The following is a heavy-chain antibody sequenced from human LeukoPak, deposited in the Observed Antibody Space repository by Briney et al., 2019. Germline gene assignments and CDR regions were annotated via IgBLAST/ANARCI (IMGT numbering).Heavy chain of an antibody. J-gene: IGHJ4*02. Sequence: GGSLRLSCAASGFAFSSYAMHWVRQAPGKGLEYVSAISSNGGSTYYTNSMKGRFTVSRDNSKNTLYLQMNSLRAEDTAVYYCARDRGSYFDYWGQGTLVTVSS. CDR3: ARDRGSYFDY. D-gene: IGHD1-26*01. V-gene: IGHV3-64*01. CDR1: GFAFSSYA. CDR2: ISSNGGST.